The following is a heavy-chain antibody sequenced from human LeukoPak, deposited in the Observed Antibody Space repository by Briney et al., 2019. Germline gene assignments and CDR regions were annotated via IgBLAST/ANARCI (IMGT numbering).Heavy chain of an antibody. Sequence: SETLSLTCTVSGGSISSSSYYWGWIRQPPGKGLEWIGSIYYSRSTYYNPSLQSRVTISVDTSKNQFSLKLSSVTAADTAVYYCARQYSDILTGYHRGELYWYFDLWGRGTLVTVSS. CDR2: IYYSRST. CDR1: GGSISSSSYY. V-gene: IGHV4-39*01. CDR3: ARQYSDILTGYHRGELYWYFDL. D-gene: IGHD3-9*01. J-gene: IGHJ2*01.